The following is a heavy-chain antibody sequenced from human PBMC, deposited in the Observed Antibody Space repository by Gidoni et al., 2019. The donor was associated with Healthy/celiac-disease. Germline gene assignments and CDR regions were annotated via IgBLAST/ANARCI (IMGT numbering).Heavy chain of an antibody. CDR2: ISGSGGST. V-gene: IGHV3-23*01. J-gene: IGHJ4*02. Sequence: EVQLLESGGGLVQPGGSLRLSCAAPGFTFSSYAMRWVRQAPGKGLEWGSAISGSGGSTYYADSVKGRFTISRDNSKNTLYLQMNSLRAEDTAVYYCAKDPSITGTTGATDYWGQGTLVTVSS. D-gene: IGHD1-20*01. CDR3: AKDPSITGTTGATDY. CDR1: GFTFSSYA.